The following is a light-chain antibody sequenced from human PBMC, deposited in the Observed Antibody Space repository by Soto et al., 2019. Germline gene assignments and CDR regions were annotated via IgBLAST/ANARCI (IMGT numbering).Light chain of an antibody. V-gene: IGKV4-1*01. CDR1: QSVLYSSNNKNY. CDR3: QQYYSTSWT. J-gene: IGKJ1*01. CDR2: WAS. Sequence: DIVMTQSPDSLAVSLGERATINCKSSQSVLYSSNNKNYLAWYQQKPGQPPKLLIYWASTRESGVPDRFSGGGSGTDFTLTISSLQAEDVAVYCCQQYYSTSWTFGQGTKVEIK.